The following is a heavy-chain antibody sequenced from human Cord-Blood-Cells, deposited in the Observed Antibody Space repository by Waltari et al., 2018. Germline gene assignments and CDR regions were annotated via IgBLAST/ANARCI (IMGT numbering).Heavy chain of an antibody. V-gene: IGHV4-34*01. D-gene: IGHD6-6*01. CDR1: GGSFSGYY. Sequence: QVKLQQWGAGLLKPSETLSLTCAVYGGSFSGYYWSWIRQPPGKGLEWIGEINHNGSTNYNPSLKSRVTISVDTSKNQFSLKLSSVTAADTAVYYCARGRGIAARPGSRYFDLWGRGTLVTVSS. CDR3: ARGRGIAARPGSRYFDL. CDR2: INHNGST. J-gene: IGHJ2*01.